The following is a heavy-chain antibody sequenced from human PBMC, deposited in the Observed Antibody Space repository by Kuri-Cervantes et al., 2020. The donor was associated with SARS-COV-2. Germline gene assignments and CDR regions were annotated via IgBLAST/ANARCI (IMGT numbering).Heavy chain of an antibody. Sequence: GESLKISCAASGSTFSSYSMNWVRQAPGKGLEWVSSISSSSSYIYYADSVKGRFTISRDNAKNSLYLQMNSLRAEDTAVYYCARDGDHSGYYYFDWYFDLWGRGTLVTVSS. J-gene: IGHJ2*01. D-gene: IGHD3-22*01. CDR2: ISSSSSYI. CDR3: ARDGDHSGYYYFDWYFDL. CDR1: GSTFSSYS. V-gene: IGHV3-21*01.